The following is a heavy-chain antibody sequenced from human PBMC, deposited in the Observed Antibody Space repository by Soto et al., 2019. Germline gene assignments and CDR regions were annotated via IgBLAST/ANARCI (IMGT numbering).Heavy chain of an antibody. CDR2: IVPIFGKA. D-gene: IGHD3-10*01. V-gene: IGHV1-69*01. CDR1: GGTFSDSV. CDR3: ARGRDGSNYYFDY. J-gene: IGHJ4*02. Sequence: QVQLVQSGPEVKKPGSSVKVSCKASGGTFSDSVTSWVRQAPGQGLEWMGGIVPIFGKANLAEKFQDRVTITADESTSTAYMKLTSLRSEDTAVYCCARGRDGSNYYFDYWGQGTLVTVSS.